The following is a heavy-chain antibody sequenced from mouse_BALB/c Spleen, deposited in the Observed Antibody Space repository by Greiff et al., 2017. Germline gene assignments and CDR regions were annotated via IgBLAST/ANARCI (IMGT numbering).Heavy chain of an antibody. CDR3: ARETTVGYAMDY. CDR2: ISYSGST. D-gene: IGHD1-1*01. Sequence: EVMLVESGPSLVKPSQTLSLTCSVTGDSITSGYWNWIRKFPGNKLEYMGYISYSGSTYYNPSLKSRISITRDTSKNQYYLQLNSVTTEDTATYYCARETTVGYAMDYWGQGTSVTVSS. CDR1: GDSITSGY. J-gene: IGHJ4*01. V-gene: IGHV3-8*02.